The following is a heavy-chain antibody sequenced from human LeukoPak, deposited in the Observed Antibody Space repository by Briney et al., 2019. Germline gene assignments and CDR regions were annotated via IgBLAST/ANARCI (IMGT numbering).Heavy chain of an antibody. CDR2: IRSKANSYAT. CDR1: GFTFSGSA. V-gene: IGHV3-73*01. CDR3: TRHGSALFDP. D-gene: IGHD3-3*02. J-gene: IGHJ5*02. Sequence: QPGGSLRLSCAASGFTFSGSAMHWVRQASGKGLEWVGRIRSKANSYATAYAASVKGRFTISRDDSKNTAYLQMNSLKTEDTAVYYCTRHGSALFDPWGQGTLVTVSS.